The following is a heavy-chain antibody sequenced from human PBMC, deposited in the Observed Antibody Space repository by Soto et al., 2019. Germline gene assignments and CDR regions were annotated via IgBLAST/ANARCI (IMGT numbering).Heavy chain of an antibody. Sequence: LRLSCAASGFTFSAYAMTWVRQAPGKGLEWIGYIYYSGSTYYNPSLKSRVTISVDTSKNQFSLKLSSVTAADTAVYYCARWWSGSRQGFDPWGQGTLVTVSS. CDR1: GFTFSAYA. D-gene: IGHD3-3*01. CDR3: ARWWSGSRQGFDP. V-gene: IGHV4-31*02. CDR2: IYYSGST. J-gene: IGHJ5*02.